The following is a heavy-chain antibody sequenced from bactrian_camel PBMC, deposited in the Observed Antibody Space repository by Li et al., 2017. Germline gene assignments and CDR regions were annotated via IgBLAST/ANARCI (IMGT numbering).Heavy chain of an antibody. V-gene: IGHV3S6*01. CDR3: TTAQSNNWYSGLNEWNY. J-gene: IGHJ4*01. CDR2: VSSGSADT. D-gene: IGHD6*01. CDR1: GFTLSSYW. Sequence: HVQLVESGGGLVQPGGSLRLSCAASGFTLSSYWMYWVRQAPGKGLEWVSSVSSGSADTYYVDSVKGRFTISRENAKNTVYLQMNSLRSEDTALYYCTTAQSNNWYSGLNEWNYWGQGTQVTVS.